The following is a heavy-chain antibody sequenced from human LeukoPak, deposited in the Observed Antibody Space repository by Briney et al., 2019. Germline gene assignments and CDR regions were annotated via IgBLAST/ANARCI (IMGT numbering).Heavy chain of an antibody. CDR3: ARRYSYGLFDY. V-gene: IGHV5-51*01. J-gene: IGHJ4*02. CDR2: IYPGDSDT. D-gene: IGHD5-18*01. Sequence: GEPLKISCKGSGYSFTSYWISWVRQMPGKGLEWMGIIYPGDSDTRYSQSFQGQVTISADKSISTAYLQWSSLKASDTAMYYCARRYSYGLFDYWGQGTLVTVSS. CDR1: GYSFTSYW.